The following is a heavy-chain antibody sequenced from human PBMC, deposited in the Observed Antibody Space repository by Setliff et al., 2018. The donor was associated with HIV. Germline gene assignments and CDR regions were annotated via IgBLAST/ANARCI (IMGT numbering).Heavy chain of an antibody. CDR3: ARGDGYCSSTSRLGWFDP. CDR2: ISAYNGNT. D-gene: IGHD2-2*01. V-gene: IGHV1-18*01. CDR1: GYTFTSYG. J-gene: IGHJ5*02. Sequence: ASVKVSCKASGYTFTSYGISWVRQAPGQGLEWMGWISAYNGNTNYAQKLQGRVTMTTDTSTSTAYMELRSLRSDDTAVYYCARGDGYCSSTSRLGWFDPWGQGTMVTVSS.